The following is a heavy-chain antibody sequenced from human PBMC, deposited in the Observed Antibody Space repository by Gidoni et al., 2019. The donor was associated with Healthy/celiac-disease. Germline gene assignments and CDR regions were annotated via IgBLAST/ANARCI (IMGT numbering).Heavy chain of an antibody. CDR3: ARDDQWLFDFDY. J-gene: IGHJ4*02. CDR2: ISYDGSNK. Sequence: QVQLVESGGGVVQPGRSLRRYCAASRFPFSSYAMHWVRQAPGKGLEWVAVISYDGSNKYYADSVKGRFTISRDNSKNTLYLQMNSLRAEDTAVYYCARDDQWLFDFDYWGQGTLVTVSS. D-gene: IGHD6-19*01. CDR1: RFPFSSYA. V-gene: IGHV3-30-3*01.